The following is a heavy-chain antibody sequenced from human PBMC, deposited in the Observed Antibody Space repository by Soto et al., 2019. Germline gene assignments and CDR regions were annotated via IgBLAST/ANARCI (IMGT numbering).Heavy chain of an antibody. D-gene: IGHD3-16*01. CDR1: GFTLSDSY. CDR3: ARDWGAWFDP. V-gene: IGHV3-11*01. Sequence: QVHLVESGGALVKPGGSLRLSCAASGFTLSDSYMSWIRQAPGKGLEWLSYISNSGRTINYADSVKVRFTISRDNAKNLLYLQLNSLKGENTAVYYCARDWGAWFDPWGQGTLVTVSS. J-gene: IGHJ5*02. CDR2: ISNSGRTI.